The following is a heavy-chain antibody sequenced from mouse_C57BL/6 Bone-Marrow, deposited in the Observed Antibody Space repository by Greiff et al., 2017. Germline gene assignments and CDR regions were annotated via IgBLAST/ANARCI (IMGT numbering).Heavy chain of an antibody. Sequence: QVQLKESGPGLVAPSQSLSITCTVSGFSLTSYGVDWVRQSPGTGLEWLGVIWGVGSTNYNSALKSRLSISKDNSKSQVFLNMNSLQTDDTAMYYCAILTGTWCAYWGQGTLVTVSA. CDR3: AILTGTWCAY. V-gene: IGHV2-6*01. J-gene: IGHJ3*01. CDR2: IWGVGST. CDR1: GFSLTSYG. D-gene: IGHD4-1*01.